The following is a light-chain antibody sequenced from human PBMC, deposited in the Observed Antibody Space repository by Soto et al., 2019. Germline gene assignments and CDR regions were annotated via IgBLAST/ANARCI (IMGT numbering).Light chain of an antibody. J-gene: IGKJ1*01. V-gene: IGKV3-20*01. Sequence: EFVLTQSAGTLSLSPGERATLFCRASQTVRNNYLAWYQQKPGQAPRLLIYDASSRATGIPDRFSGSGSGTDFTLTISRLEPEDFAVYYCQQYGSSPTWTFGQGTKVDIK. CDR2: DAS. CDR3: QQYGSSPTWT. CDR1: QTVRNNY.